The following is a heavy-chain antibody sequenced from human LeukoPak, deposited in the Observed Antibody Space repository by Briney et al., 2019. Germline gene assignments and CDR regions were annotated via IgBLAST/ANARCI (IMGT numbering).Heavy chain of an antibody. CDR1: GFTSSSYW. CDR3: ARDRSYNLDY. Sequence: GGSLRLSCAASGFTSSSYWMHWVRQAQGKGLVWVSHINGDGSSTSYADSVKGRVTISRDNAKNTLHLQINSLTAEDSAVYYCARDRSYNLDYWGQGTLVTVSS. CDR2: INGDGSST. J-gene: IGHJ4*02. D-gene: IGHD5-24*01. V-gene: IGHV3-74*01.